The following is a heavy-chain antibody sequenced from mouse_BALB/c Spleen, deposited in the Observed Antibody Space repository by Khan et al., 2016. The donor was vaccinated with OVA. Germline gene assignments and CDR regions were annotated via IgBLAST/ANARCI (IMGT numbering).Heavy chain of an antibody. J-gene: IGHJ2*01. V-gene: IGHV3-2*02. CDR1: GYSITSGYA. D-gene: IGHD1-1*01. CDR2: ISYSGFT. Sequence: VQLKQSGPGLVKPSQSLSLTCTVTGYSITSGYAWNWIRQFPGNKLEWMGYISYSGFTSYTPSLKSRISITRDTSKNQFFLQLNSVTTEDTATYYCARGNYYGYYFDYWGQDTTLTVSS. CDR3: ARGNYYGYYFDY.